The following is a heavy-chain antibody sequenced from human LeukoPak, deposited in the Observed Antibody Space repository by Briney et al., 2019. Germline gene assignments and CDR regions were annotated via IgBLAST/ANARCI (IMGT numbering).Heavy chain of an antibody. CDR3: ARSSGDMDV. Sequence: SQTLSLTCAISGDTVSSNSAAWNWIRQSPSGGLEWLGRTYYRSKWYNEHAVSVKRRITINPDTSKNQFTLQLNSVTPEDTAVYYGARSSGDMDVWDKGSTVTVSS. V-gene: IGHV6-1*01. CDR1: GDTVSSNSAA. CDR2: TYYRSKWYN. D-gene: IGHD3-10*01. J-gene: IGHJ6*03.